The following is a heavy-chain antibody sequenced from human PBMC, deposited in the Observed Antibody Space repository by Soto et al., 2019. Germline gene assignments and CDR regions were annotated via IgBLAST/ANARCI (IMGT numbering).Heavy chain of an antibody. Sequence: VASVKVSCKASGYTFTGYYMHWVRQAPGQGLEWMGWINPNSGGTNYAQKFQGWVTMTRDTSISTAYMELSRLRSDDTAVYYCARAMYSSSWYRVFEIWGQGTMVTVSS. D-gene: IGHD6-13*01. J-gene: IGHJ3*02. CDR3: ARAMYSSSWYRVFEI. CDR1: GYTFTGYY. V-gene: IGHV1-2*04. CDR2: INPNSGGT.